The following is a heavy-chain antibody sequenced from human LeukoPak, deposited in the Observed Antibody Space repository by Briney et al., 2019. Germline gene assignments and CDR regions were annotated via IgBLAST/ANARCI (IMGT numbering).Heavy chain of an antibody. J-gene: IGHJ4*02. Sequence: SVKVSCKASAGTFSSYAISWVRQAPGQGLEWMGGIIPIFGTANYAQKFQGRVTITADESTSTAYVELSSLRSEDTAVYYCARGADSSGYFDYWGQGTLVTVSS. CDR2: IIPIFGTA. CDR3: ARGADSSGYFDY. CDR1: AGTFSSYA. D-gene: IGHD3-22*01. V-gene: IGHV1-69*01.